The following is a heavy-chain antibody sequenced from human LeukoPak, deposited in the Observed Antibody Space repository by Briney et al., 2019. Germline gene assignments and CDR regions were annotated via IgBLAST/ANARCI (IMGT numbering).Heavy chain of an antibody. CDR1: GGSARNHY. CDR3: TRGATSFYYFDQ. CDR2: LYYSGST. V-gene: IGHV4-59*02. D-gene: IGHD2-2*01. Sequence: SETLSLTCTVSGGSARNHYWSWVRQPPGRGLEWIGYLYYSGSTVYNPSLKSRLTISVDTSKNQFSLKLSSVTATVTAVYYCTRGATSFYYFDQWAQGTPVTVSS. J-gene: IGHJ4*02.